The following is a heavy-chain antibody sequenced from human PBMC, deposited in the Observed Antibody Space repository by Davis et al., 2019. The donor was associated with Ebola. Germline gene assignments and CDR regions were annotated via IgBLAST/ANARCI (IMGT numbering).Heavy chain of an antibody. Sequence: ASVKVSCKASGYTFTTYAMSWVRQAPGQGLEWMGWISVYNGNTNYGKKFQGRVTMTTDTSTGTAYMELRSLRSDDTAVYFCARTSIVGTTTTASDIWGQGTNVTVSS. J-gene: IGHJ3*02. CDR3: ARTSIVGTTTTASDI. V-gene: IGHV1-18*01. CDR1: GYTFTTYA. D-gene: IGHD1-26*01. CDR2: ISVYNGNT.